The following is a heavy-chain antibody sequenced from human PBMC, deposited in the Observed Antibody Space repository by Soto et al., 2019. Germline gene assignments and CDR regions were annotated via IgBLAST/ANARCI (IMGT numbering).Heavy chain of an antibody. Sequence: QVQLVQSGAEVKKPGASVKVSCKASGYTFTSYAMHWARQAPGQRLEWMGWINAGNGNTKYSQKFQGRVTITRDTSASTAYMELSSLRSEDTAVYYCARDPSGSTQHWFDPWGQGTLVIVSS. V-gene: IGHV1-3*01. D-gene: IGHD6-13*01. CDR1: GYTFTSYA. CDR2: INAGNGNT. J-gene: IGHJ5*02. CDR3: ARDPSGSTQHWFDP.